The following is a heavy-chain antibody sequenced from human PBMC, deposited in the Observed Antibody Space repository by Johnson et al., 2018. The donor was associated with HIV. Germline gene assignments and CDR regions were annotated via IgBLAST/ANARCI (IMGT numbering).Heavy chain of an antibody. J-gene: IGHJ3*02. CDR3: AKVIGEPGI. V-gene: IGHV3-7*05. CDR2: IKEDGSEK. CDR1: GFTFSSNW. D-gene: IGHD3-22*01. Sequence: VQLVESGGGLIQPGGSLRLSCAASGFTFSSNWMNWVRQAPGKGLQWVANIKEDGSEKYYVDSVRGRFTISRDNSKNTLCLQMNSLRVEDTAVYFCAKVIGEPGIWGQGTMVTVSS.